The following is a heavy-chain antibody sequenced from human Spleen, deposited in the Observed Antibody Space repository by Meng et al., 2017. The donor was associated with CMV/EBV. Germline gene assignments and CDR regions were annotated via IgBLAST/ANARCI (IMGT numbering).Heavy chain of an antibody. CDR2: INNSGNT. D-gene: IGHD3-16*01. Sequence: GSLRLTCGVYGGSLSGYYWSWLRQPPGKGLEWIGEINNSGNTNYNPSLKSRVTISVDTSKKQFFLKLNSVTAADTAVYYCARDQVVKLWVFFDYWGQGTLVTVSS. CDR1: GGSLSGYY. J-gene: IGHJ4*02. V-gene: IGHV4-34*01. CDR3: ARDQVVKLWVFFDY.